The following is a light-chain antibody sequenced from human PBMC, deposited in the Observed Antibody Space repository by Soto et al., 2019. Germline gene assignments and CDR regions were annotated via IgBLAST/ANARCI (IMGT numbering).Light chain of an antibody. Sequence: IPMTQSPSSVSESXGDRVTIACQSRSDISNCLAGYQQKPGIAPKLXXYAASTLQSVGPPRFSGSGSGTDFTRTISCLQSEDFATYYRQQYYSYPRTFGQGTKVDIK. CDR3: QQYYSYPRT. CDR1: SDISNC. CDR2: AAS. J-gene: IGKJ1*01. V-gene: IGKV1-8*01.